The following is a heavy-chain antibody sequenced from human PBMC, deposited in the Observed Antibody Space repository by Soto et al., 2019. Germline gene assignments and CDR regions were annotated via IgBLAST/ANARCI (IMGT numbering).Heavy chain of an antibody. CDR1: GGSISSYY. J-gene: IGHJ4*02. CDR2: IYSSGST. Sequence: QVQLQESRPGLVTPSETLSLTCTVSGGSISSYYWSWIRQPPGKGLEWIGYIYSSGSTNYKPSLMSRVTISVDTSKNQFSMKLCSVTAADPAVYYCARQNYDFCSDRGYWGQGTLGTVSS. CDR3: ARQNYDFCSDRGY. V-gene: IGHV4-59*08. D-gene: IGHD3-3*01.